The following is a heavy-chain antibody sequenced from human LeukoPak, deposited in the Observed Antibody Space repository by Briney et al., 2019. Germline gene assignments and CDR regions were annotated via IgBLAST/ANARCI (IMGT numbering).Heavy chain of an antibody. V-gene: IGHV1-69*04. J-gene: IGHJ3*02. Sequence: ASVKVSCKASGYTFTSYAMNWVRQAPGQGLEWMGRIIPILGIANYAQKFQGRVTITADKSTSTAYMELSSLRSEDTAVYYCARDSTALDAFDIWGQGTMVTVSS. CDR3: ARDSTALDAFDI. D-gene: IGHD5-18*01. CDR2: IIPILGIA. CDR1: GYTFTSYA.